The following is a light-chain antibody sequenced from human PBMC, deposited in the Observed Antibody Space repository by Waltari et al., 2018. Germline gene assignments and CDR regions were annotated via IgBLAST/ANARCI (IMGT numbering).Light chain of an antibody. CDR1: LRVGSN. J-gene: IGKJ3*01. CDR2: GAY. Sequence: ETVMTQSPATLSVSPGQRATLSCRASLRVGSNLAGDQQKPVQAPRLLIDGAYTRATGVAARFRGGGSWTDFTLTISDLKSGDLAVYYCHQYDDWSHTFGPGTKVDVK. CDR3: HQYDDWSHT. V-gene: IGKV3-15*01.